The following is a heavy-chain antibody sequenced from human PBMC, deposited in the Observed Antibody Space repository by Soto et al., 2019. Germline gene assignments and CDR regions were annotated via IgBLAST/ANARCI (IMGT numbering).Heavy chain of an antibody. D-gene: IGHD5-12*01. CDR1: GGTFSSYS. CDR2: IIPIFGTA. V-gene: IGHV1-69*13. J-gene: IGHJ5*02. Sequence: SVNVSCKSSGGTFSSYSMSWVRQAPGQGLECMGGIIPIFGTANYAQKFQGRVTITADESTSTAYMELSSLRSEDTAVYYCARGGSGRIVAEWNWFDPWGQGTLVTVSS. CDR3: ARGGSGRIVAEWNWFDP.